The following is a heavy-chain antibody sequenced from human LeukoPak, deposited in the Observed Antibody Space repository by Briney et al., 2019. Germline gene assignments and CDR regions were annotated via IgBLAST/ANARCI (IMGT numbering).Heavy chain of an antibody. CDR1: GFTFSSYA. D-gene: IGHD3-10*01. CDR2: ISGSGGST. V-gene: IGHV3-23*01. Sequence: GGSLRLSCAASGFTFSSYAMSWVRQAPGKGLEWVSAISGSGGSTYYADSVKGRFTISRDNSKNTLYLQMNSLKTEDTAVYYCTTERQLLLWFGELSTGGRGTLVTVSS. CDR3: TTERQLLLWFGELST. J-gene: IGHJ4*02.